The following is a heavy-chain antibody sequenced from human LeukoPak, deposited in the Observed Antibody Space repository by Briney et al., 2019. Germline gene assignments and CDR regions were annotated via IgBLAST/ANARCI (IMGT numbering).Heavy chain of an antibody. CDR2: ISYDGSNK. CDR1: GFTFSSYG. D-gene: IGHD3-10*01. Sequence: PGRSLRLSCAASGFTFSSYGMHWVRQAPGKGLEWVAVISYDGSNKYYADSVKGRFTISRDNSKNTLYLQMNSLRAEDTAVYYCAIHRHYPYFDYWGQGTLVTVSS. CDR3: AIHRHYPYFDY. V-gene: IGHV3-30*03. J-gene: IGHJ4*02.